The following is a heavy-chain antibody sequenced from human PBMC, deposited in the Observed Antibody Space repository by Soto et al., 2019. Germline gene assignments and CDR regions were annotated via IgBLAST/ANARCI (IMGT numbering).Heavy chain of an antibody. CDR2: IYYAGST. CDR3: ARLGGYYQALSA. J-gene: IGHJ5*02. Sequence: PSETLSLTCSVSGGSLHSYYLSWIRQPPGKGLEWVGYIYYAGSTTYNPSLKSRVTISLDTSKNQFSLELSSVTAADTAVYYCARLGGYYQALSAWGQGTLVTVSS. D-gene: IGHD3-3*01. CDR1: GGSLHSYY. V-gene: IGHV4-59*08.